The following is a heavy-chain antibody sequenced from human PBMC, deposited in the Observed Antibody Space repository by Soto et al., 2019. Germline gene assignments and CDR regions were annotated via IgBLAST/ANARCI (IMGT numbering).Heavy chain of an antibody. D-gene: IGHD4-17*01. Sequence: EVQLLESGGGLVQPGGSLRLSCAASGFTFSSYAMSWVRQAPGKGLEWVSAISGSGGSTYYADSVKGRFTISRDNSKNTLYLQMNSLRAEDTAVYYCAKTYNAGDYVQVPHYYYCYYMDVWGKGTTVTVSS. CDR1: GFTFSSYA. CDR2: ISGSGGST. CDR3: AKTYNAGDYVQVPHYYYCYYMDV. V-gene: IGHV3-23*01. J-gene: IGHJ6*03.